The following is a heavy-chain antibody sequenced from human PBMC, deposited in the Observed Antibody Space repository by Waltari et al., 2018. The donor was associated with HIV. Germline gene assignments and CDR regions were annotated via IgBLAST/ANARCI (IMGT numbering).Heavy chain of an antibody. V-gene: IGHV1-2*02. J-gene: IGHJ3*01. CDR1: NYTFGAYC. CDR3: ASERFYGLGSYYRDGLEV. D-gene: IGHD3-10*01. Sequence: QLQWVQSGAEVKKPVASVRVSCTASNYTFGAYCIPWFLQAPGQGLEWLGGINNKSGDTKYAQKFQGRVSMTRDTSMNTAYMELSRLSSDDTAVYYCASERFYGLGSYYRDGLEVWGQGTMVTVSS. CDR2: INNKSGDT.